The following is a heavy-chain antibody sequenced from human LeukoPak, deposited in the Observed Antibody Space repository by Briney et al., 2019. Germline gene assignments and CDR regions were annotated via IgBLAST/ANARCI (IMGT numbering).Heavy chain of an antibody. J-gene: IGHJ6*02. CDR2: IIPILGIA. D-gene: IGHD3-10*01. Sequence: SVKVSCKASGGTLSSYAISWVRQAPGQGLEWMGRIIPILGIANYAQKFQGRVTITADKPTSTAYMELSSLGAEDTAVYYCAGHYGSGSYYGLYYYYGMDVWGQGATVTVSS. CDR1: GGTLSSYA. CDR3: AGHYGSGSYYGLYYYYGMDV. V-gene: IGHV1-69*04.